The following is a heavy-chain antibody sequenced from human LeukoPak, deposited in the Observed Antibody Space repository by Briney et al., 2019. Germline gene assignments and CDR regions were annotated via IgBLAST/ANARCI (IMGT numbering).Heavy chain of an antibody. J-gene: IGHJ4*02. CDR3: GRDKTRGIHLWNEFDY. CDR2: INAGNGDT. CDR1: GYTFTDYA. D-gene: IGHD5-18*01. Sequence: ASVKVSCKASGYTFTDYAIHWVRQAPGERLEWLGWINAGNGDTQYSQKFQGRVTITRDTSASTAYMELSSLRSEDMAVYYCGRDKTRGIHLWNEFDYWGQGSLVTVSS. V-gene: IGHV1-3*01.